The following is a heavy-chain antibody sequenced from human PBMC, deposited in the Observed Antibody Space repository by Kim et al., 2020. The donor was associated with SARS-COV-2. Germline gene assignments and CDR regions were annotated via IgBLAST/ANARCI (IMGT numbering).Heavy chain of an antibody. D-gene: IGHD3-22*01. V-gene: IGHV4-39*01. J-gene: IGHJ4*02. Sequence: LKSRVTISVDTSKNQFSLKLSPVTAADTAVYYCARAHYDGSRLAPYYFDYWGQGTLVTVSS. CDR3: ARAHYDGSRLAPYYFDY.